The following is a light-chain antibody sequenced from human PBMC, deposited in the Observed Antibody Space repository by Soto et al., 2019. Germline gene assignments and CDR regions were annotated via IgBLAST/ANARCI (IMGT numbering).Light chain of an antibody. CDR2: AAS. CDR3: LHRMNWPLT. CDR1: QSVSASY. V-gene: IGKV3D-20*02. Sequence: EIGMTQSPATLSVSPGERATLSCRASQSVSASYLAWYQQKPGQAPRLLIYAASSRATGIPDRFSGSGSETDFTLTISSLEPEDLGVYYCLHRMNWPLTFGQGTRLEIK. J-gene: IGKJ5*01.